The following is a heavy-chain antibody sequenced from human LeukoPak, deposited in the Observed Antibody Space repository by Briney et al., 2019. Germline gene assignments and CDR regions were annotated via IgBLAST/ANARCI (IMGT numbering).Heavy chain of an antibody. Sequence: SQTLSLTCAISGDSVSSNSAAWNWIRQSPSRGLEWLGRTYYRPRWSNDYAVSVKSRITINPDTSKNQFSLQLSSVTPEDTAVYYCARASFRAFDIWGQGTMVAVSS. CDR1: GDSVSSNSAA. V-gene: IGHV6-1*01. J-gene: IGHJ3*02. CDR2: TYYRPRWSN. CDR3: ARASFRAFDI.